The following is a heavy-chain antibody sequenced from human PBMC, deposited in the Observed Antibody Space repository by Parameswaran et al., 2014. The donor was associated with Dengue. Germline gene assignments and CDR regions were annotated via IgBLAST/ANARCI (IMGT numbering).Heavy chain of an antibody. V-gene: IGHV1-2*02. D-gene: IGHD2-2*01. J-gene: IGHJ4*02. CDR3: ARGGKISFVVVPAAPFDY. CDR2: INPNSGGT. Sequence: WVRQAPGQGLEWMGWINPNSGGTNYAQKFQGRVTMTRDTSISTAYMELSRLRSDDTAVYYCARGGKISFVVVPAAPFDYWGQGTLVTVSS.